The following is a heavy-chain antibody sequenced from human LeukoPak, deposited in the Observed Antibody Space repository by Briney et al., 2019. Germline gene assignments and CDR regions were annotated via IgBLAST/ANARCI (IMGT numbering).Heavy chain of an antibody. Sequence: PGGSLRLSCAASGFTFSSYAMHWVRQAPGKGLEWVAVISYDGSNKYYADSVKGRFTISRDNSKNTLYLQMNSLRAEDTAVYYCARADDCGGDCYVFDIWGQGTMVTVSS. J-gene: IGHJ3*02. V-gene: IGHV3-30-3*01. CDR2: ISYDGSNK. CDR3: ARADDCGGDCYVFDI. CDR1: GFTFSSYA. D-gene: IGHD2-21*02.